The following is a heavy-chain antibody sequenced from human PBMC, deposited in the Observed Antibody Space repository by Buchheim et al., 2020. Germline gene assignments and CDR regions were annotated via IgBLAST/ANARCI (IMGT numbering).Heavy chain of an antibody. CDR1: GFTFSSYG. CDR3: ARDDSSGYYYYYYGMDV. CDR2: IWYDGSNK. D-gene: IGHD3-22*01. V-gene: IGHV3-33*01. Sequence: QVQLVESGGGVVQPGRSLRLSCAASGFTFSSYGMHWVRQAPGKGLEWVAVIWYDGSNKYYADSVRGRFTISRDNSKKTLSLQMNSLRAEDTAVYYCARDDSSGYYYYYYGMDVWGQGTT. J-gene: IGHJ6*02.